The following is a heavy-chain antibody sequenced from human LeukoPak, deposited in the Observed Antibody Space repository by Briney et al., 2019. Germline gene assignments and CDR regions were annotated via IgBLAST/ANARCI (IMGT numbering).Heavy chain of an antibody. CDR1: GFTFSSYS. Sequence: GGSLRLSCAASGFTFSSYSINWVRQAPGKGLEWVSSIDSSSYIYYADSVKGRFTISRDNAKNSLYLQMNSLRAEDTAVYYCARETTYYYDSSGLDAFDIWGQGTMVTVSS. J-gene: IGHJ3*02. V-gene: IGHV3-21*04. CDR3: ARETTYYYDSSGLDAFDI. D-gene: IGHD3-22*01. CDR2: IDSSSYI.